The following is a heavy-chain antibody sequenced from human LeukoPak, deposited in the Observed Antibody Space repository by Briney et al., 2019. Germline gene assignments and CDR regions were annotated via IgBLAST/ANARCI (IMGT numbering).Heavy chain of an antibody. J-gene: IGHJ4*02. CDR3: AKHYGSGTYHNYFDY. D-gene: IGHD3-10*01. V-gene: IGHV3-23*01. CDR1: GFTFSSYA. Sequence: GGSLRLSCAASGFTFSSYALSWVRQAPGKGLGWVSAISDSGGRTYYADSVKGRFTISRDNSKNTLFLQMNSLRAEDTAAYYCAKHYGSGTYHNYFDYWGQGTLVSVSS. CDR2: ISDSGGRT.